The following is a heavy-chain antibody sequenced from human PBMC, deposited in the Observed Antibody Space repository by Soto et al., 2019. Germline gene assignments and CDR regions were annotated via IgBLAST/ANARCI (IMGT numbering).Heavy chain of an antibody. Sequence: GGSRRVSGAASGFTFRNYLMTWVRQAPGKGLEWVSNIKEDGSEKHYVDSVKGRFTISRDNAKNSLYLQMNSLRVEDTGVYFCSRDVVVGAKALNYWGQGALVTVFS. J-gene: IGHJ4*02. D-gene: IGHD2-15*01. V-gene: IGHV3-7*01. CDR2: IKEDGSEK. CDR3: SRDVVVGAKALNY. CDR1: GFTFRNYL.